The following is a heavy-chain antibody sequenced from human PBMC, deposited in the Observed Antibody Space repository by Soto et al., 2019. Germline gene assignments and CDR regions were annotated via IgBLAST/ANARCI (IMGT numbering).Heavy chain of an antibody. D-gene: IGHD2-15*01. J-gene: IGHJ6*02. CDR3: ARARPDIVMVVGETPGYYGMDV. Sequence: SLRLSCAASGFTFSSYGMHWVRQAPGKGLEWVAVISYDGSNKYYADSVKGRFTISRDNSKNSLYLQMNSLRVEDTAVYFCARARPDIVMVVGETPGYYGMDVWGQGTTVTVSS. CDR2: ISYDGSNK. CDR1: GFTFSSYG. V-gene: IGHV3-30*03.